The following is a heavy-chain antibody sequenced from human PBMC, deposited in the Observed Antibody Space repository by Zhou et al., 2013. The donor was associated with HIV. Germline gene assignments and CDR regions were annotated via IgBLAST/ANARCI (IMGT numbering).Heavy chain of an antibody. CDR3: ARGIMITFGGVIAASGYFDY. J-gene: IGHJ4*02. Sequence: QVQLVQSGAEVKKPGSSVKVSCKASGGTFSSYAISWVRQAPGQGLEWMGGIIPIFGTANYAQKFQGRVTITTDESTSTAYMELSSLRSEDTAVYYCARGIMITFGGVIAASGYFDYWGQGTLGHRLL. CDR2: IIPIFGTA. V-gene: IGHV1-69*05. CDR1: GGTFSSYA. D-gene: IGHD3-16*02.